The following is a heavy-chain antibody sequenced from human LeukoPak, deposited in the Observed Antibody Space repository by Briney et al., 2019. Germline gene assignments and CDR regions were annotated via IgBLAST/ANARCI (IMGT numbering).Heavy chain of an antibody. V-gene: IGHV2-70*11. CDR1: GFSLGTSPMC. J-gene: IGHJ4*02. CDR3: ARGGYKSHFDY. D-gene: IGHD5-24*01. CDR2: IDWNDDK. Sequence: SGPTLVNPTQTLTLTCTFSGFSLGTSPMCVSWIRQPPGRALEWLARIDWNDDKYYSTSLKTRLTISKDTSKNQVVLIMTNMDPVDTATYYCARGGYKSHFDYWGQGTLVTVSS.